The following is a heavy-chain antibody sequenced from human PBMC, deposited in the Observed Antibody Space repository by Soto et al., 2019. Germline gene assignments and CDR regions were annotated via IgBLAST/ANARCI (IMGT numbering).Heavy chain of an antibody. Sequence: QVQLQESGPGLVKPSETLSLTCTVSGGSISSYYWSWIRQPPGKGLEWIGYIYYSGSTNYNPSLKSRVTISVDTSKNQFSLKLSSVTAADTAVYYCARQDISGYYYYYMDVWGKGTTVTVSS. CDR2: IYYSGST. CDR3: ARQDISGYYYYYMDV. D-gene: IGHD6-25*01. CDR1: GGSISSYY. V-gene: IGHV4-59*08. J-gene: IGHJ6*03.